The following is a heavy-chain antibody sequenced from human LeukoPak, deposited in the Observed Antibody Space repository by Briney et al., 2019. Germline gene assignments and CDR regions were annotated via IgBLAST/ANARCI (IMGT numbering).Heavy chain of an antibody. CDR3: ARATPISGWYSVY. D-gene: IGHD6-19*01. J-gene: IGHJ4*02. CDR1: GFTFSSYW. Sequence: GALRLSCAASGFTFSSYWMSWVRQAPGKGLEWVANIKQDGSEKYFVDSVEGRFTISRDNAKNSLYLQMNSLGAEDTAVYYCARATPISGWYSVYWGQGTLVTVSS. CDR2: IKQDGSEK. V-gene: IGHV3-7*01.